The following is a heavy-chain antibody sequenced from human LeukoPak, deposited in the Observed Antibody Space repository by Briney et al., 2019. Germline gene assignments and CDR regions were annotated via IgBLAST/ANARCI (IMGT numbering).Heavy chain of an antibody. CDR2: IYSSGNT. V-gene: IGHV4-4*07. J-gene: IGHJ4*02. CDR3: ARGLAATADRALDY. CDR1: GGSIRNYY. D-gene: IGHD6-13*01. Sequence: SETLSLTCTVSGGSIRNYYWSWIRQPAGKGLEWIGRIYSSGNTDYNPSLKSRVTMSLDTSKNQFSLKVNSVTAADTAVYHCARGLAATADRALDYWGQGTLVTVSS.